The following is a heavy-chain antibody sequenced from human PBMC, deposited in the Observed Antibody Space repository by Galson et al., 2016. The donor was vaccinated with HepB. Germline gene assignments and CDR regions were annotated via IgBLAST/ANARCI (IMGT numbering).Heavy chain of an antibody. Sequence: SLRLSCAASGFRFSIYAMHWVRQAPGKGLEWVAGISDDGTKSHYADSVKGRFTISRDSSKNTLYLQVNSLSAEDTALYYCARGFSVKLNPGITVTGTGGFDPWGQGTLVTVSS. D-gene: IGHD6-19*01. CDR1: GFRFSIYA. CDR3: ARGFSVKLNPGITVTGTGGFDP. J-gene: IGHJ5*02. V-gene: IGHV3-30-3*01. CDR2: ISDDGTKS.